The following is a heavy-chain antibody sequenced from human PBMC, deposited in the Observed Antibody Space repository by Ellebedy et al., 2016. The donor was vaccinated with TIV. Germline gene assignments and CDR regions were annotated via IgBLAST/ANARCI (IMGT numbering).Heavy chain of an antibody. Sequence: GESLNISCAAFEFYFGDDWMSWVRQAPGKGLEWVATIHKDGSERYYVDSVKGRFTVSRDTAKNSLYLQMNSLRAEDTAVYYCARRVAGKASFDYWGQGTLVTVSS. CDR1: EFYFGDDW. CDR3: ARRVAGKASFDY. V-gene: IGHV3-7*01. CDR2: IHKDGSER. D-gene: IGHD6-19*01. J-gene: IGHJ4*02.